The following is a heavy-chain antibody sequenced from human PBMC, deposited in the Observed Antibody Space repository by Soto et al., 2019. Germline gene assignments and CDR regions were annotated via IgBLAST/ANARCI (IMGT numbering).Heavy chain of an antibody. CDR3: AKDPREFLEWLLYKPFDY. CDR2: ISGSGGST. CDR1: GFTFSSYA. Sequence: PGGSLRLSCAASGFTFSSYAMSWVRQAPGKGLEWVSAISGSGGSTYYADSVKGRFTISRDNSKNTLYLQMNSLRAEDTAVYYCAKDPREFLEWLLYKPFDYWGQGTLVTVSS. D-gene: IGHD3-3*01. V-gene: IGHV3-23*01. J-gene: IGHJ4*02.